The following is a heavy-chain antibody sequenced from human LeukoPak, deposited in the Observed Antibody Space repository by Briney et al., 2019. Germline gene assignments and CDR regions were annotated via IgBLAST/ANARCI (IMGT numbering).Heavy chain of an antibody. D-gene: IGHD5-12*01. Sequence: ASVKVSCKASGYTFSGYYMHWVRQAPGQGLEWMGWINPNSGDTNYAQKFQGRVTMTRDTSISTAYMELSRLRSDDTAVYYCARASAMIHAFDIWGQGTMVTVSS. CDR3: ARASAMIHAFDI. V-gene: IGHV1-2*02. CDR1: GYTFSGYY. J-gene: IGHJ3*02. CDR2: INPNSGDT.